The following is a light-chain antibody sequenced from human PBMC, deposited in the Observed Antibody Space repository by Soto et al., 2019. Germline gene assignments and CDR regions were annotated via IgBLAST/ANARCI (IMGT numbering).Light chain of an antibody. CDR3: QQYGGSSWT. Sequence: EIVLTQSPGTLSLSPGERATLSCRASQSVSSSYLAWYQQKPGQAPRLLIYGASTRATGVPARFSGSGSGTDFTLIISRLEPEDFAVYYCQQYGGSSWTFGQGTKVDIK. V-gene: IGKV3-20*01. CDR1: QSVSSSY. J-gene: IGKJ1*01. CDR2: GAS.